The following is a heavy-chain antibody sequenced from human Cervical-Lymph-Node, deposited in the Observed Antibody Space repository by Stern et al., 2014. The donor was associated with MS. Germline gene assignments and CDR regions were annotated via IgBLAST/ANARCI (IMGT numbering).Heavy chain of an antibody. Sequence: QVTLRESGPTLVKPTQTLTLTCTFSGFSLTSSGGGVGWIRQPPGKALEXLALIFWDDDERYSPSLKSRLTVTKDTSNNQVVLTLANMDPADTATYYCAHGQYHWNDVWWFDPWGQGTQVTVSS. CDR2: IFWDDDE. CDR1: GFSLTSSGGG. J-gene: IGHJ5*02. CDR3: AHGQYHWNDVWWFDP. D-gene: IGHD1-20*01. V-gene: IGHV2-5*02.